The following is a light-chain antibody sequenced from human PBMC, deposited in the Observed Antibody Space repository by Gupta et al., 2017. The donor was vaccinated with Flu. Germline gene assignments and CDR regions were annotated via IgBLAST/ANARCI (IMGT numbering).Light chain of an antibody. Sequence: PGERATLSCRASQSVGRSLAWYQQKPGQAPRLLIYDASNRATGIPGRFSGSGSGTDFTLTISLEPEDFGVYYCQQRSNWPLTFGGGTKVEI. CDR1: QSVGRS. V-gene: IGKV3-11*01. CDR2: DAS. J-gene: IGKJ4*01. CDR3: QQRSNWPLT.